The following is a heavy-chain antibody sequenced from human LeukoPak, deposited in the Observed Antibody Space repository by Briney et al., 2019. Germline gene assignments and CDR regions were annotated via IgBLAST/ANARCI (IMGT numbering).Heavy chain of an antibody. D-gene: IGHD2-21*02. J-gene: IGHJ4*02. CDR1: GYTFTGYY. Sequence: GASVKVSCKASGYTFTGYYMHWVRQAPGQGLEWMGWINPNSGGTNYAQKFQGRVTMTRDTSISTAYMELSRLRPDDTAVYYCARMTYCGGDCYYYFDYWGQGTLVTVSS. CDR2: INPNSGGT. V-gene: IGHV1-2*02. CDR3: ARMTYCGGDCYYYFDY.